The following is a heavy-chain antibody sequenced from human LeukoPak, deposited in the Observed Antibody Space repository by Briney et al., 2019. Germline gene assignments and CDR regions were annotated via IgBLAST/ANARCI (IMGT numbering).Heavy chain of an antibody. CDR3: TRSGGWWSLDY. CDR2: ISHGGST. Sequence: SETLSLTCAVSGDSISSRNWWSWVRQPPGKGLDWIGEISHGGSTKYNPSLENRVTISKDNFKNEFSLRLNFVTAADTAVYFCTRSGGWWSLDYWGQGALVTVSS. V-gene: IGHV4-4*02. D-gene: IGHD2-8*02. J-gene: IGHJ4*02. CDR1: GDSISSRNW.